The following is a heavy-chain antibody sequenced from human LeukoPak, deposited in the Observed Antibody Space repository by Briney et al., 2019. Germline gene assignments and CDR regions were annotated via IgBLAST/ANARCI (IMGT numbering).Heavy chain of an antibody. CDR3: AGESGIIIRSYYYYGMDV. CDR1: GGSISSYY. CDR2: IYTSGST. J-gene: IGHJ6*02. Sequence: SETLSLTCTVSGGSISSYYWSWIRQPAGKGLEWIGRIYTSGSTNYNPSLKGRVTMSVDTSKNQFSLKLSSVTAADTAVYYCAGESGIIIRSYYYYGMDVWGQGTTVTVSS. V-gene: IGHV4-4*07. D-gene: IGHD6-13*01.